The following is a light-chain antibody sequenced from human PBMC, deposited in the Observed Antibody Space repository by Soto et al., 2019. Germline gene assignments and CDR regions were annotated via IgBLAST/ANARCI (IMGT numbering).Light chain of an antibody. Sequence: EIGLTKSPDTLSLSQRERATLSCRAGQSVGKNYLAWFQQKPGQAPRLLIDDESTRATGIPDRFSGSGSGKNFTLPINSLEPEDSAVYYCQQCSTSPRTFGGGTKVEIK. V-gene: IGKV3-20*01. CDR1: QSVGKNY. CDR3: QQCSTSPRT. J-gene: IGKJ4*01. CDR2: DES.